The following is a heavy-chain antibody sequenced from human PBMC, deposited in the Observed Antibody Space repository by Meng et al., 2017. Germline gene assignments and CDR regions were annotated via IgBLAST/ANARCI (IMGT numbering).Heavy chain of an antibody. CDR3: ARDKRPSSSWYGNWFDP. J-gene: IGHJ5*02. CDR2: IIPIFGTA. Sequence: QVQLVQSGAEVQKPGPSVKGCCKASGGNFSSYAISWVRQAPGQGLEWMGGIIPIFGTANYAQKFQGRVTITADKSTSTAYMELSSLRSEDTAVYYCARDKRPSSSWYGNWFDPWGQGTLVTVSS. V-gene: IGHV1-69*06. D-gene: IGHD6-13*01. CDR1: GGNFSSYA.